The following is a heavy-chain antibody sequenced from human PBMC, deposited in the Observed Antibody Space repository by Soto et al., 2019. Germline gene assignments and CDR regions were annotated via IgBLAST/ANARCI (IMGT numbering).Heavy chain of an antibody. CDR1: GFTFDDYT. J-gene: IGHJ4*02. D-gene: IGHD4-17*01. CDR3: AKDKRLRSYFDY. CDR2: ISWDGGST. V-gene: IGHV3-43*01. Sequence: GGSLRLSCAASGFTFDDYTMHWVRQAPGKGLEWVSLISWDGGSTYYADSVKGRFTISRDNSKNSLYLQMNSLRTEDTALYYCAKDKRLRSYFDYWGQGTLVTVSS.